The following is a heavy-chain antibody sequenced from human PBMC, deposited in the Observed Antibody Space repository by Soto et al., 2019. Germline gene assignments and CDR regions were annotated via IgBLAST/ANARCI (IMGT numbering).Heavy chain of an antibody. V-gene: IGHV4-39*01. CDR3: ARVTYYDFWSGYSGALYYMDV. CDR2: IYYSGST. CDR1: AGLMSSSAYH. D-gene: IGHD3-3*01. Sequence: SQTCCHRTTGSAGLMSSSAYHVGCIRLPPGKGLEWIGSIYYSGSTYYNPSLKSRVTISVDTSKNQFSLKLSSVTAADTAVYYCARVTYYDFWSGYSGALYYMDVWGKGTTVT. J-gene: IGHJ6*03.